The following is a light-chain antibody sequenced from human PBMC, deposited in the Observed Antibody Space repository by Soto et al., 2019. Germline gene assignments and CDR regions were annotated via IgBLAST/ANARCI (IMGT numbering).Light chain of an antibody. CDR2: AAS. CDR1: QSISSY. CDR3: QQSYRTRWT. Sequence: DIQMTQSPSSLSASVGDRVTITCRASQSISSYLNWYQQKPGKAPKLLIYAASSLQSGVPSRFSGSGSGTDFTLTISSLQHEDFATYFCQQSYRTRWTFGQGTKVDI. V-gene: IGKV1-39*01. J-gene: IGKJ1*01.